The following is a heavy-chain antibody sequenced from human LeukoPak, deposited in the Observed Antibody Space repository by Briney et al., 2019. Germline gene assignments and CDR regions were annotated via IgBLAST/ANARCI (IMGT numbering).Heavy chain of an antibody. D-gene: IGHD4-17*01. Sequence: ASVKVSCTASGGTFSSYAVSWVRQAPGQGLEWMGGIIPIFDTADYAQKFQGRVTITAEKFTDTAYMELSSLIYEDTSVYYCARGRSEGYGPVFDFWGQGTLVTVSS. CDR2: IIPIFDTA. V-gene: IGHV1-69*06. CDR3: ARGRSEGYGPVFDF. J-gene: IGHJ4*02. CDR1: GGTFSSYA.